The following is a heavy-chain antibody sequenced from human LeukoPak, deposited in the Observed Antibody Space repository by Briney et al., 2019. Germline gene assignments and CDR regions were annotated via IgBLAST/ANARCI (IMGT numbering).Heavy chain of an antibody. J-gene: IGHJ4*02. CDR2: INPNSGGT. Sequence: GASVKVSSKASGYTFTGYYMHWVRQAPGQGLEWMGWINPNSGGTNYAQKFQGRVTMTRDTSISTAYMELSRLRSDDTAVYYCARGKYDFWSADNPPFGYWGQGTLVTVSS. D-gene: IGHD3-3*01. CDR3: ARGKYDFWSADNPPFGY. V-gene: IGHV1-2*02. CDR1: GYTFTGYY.